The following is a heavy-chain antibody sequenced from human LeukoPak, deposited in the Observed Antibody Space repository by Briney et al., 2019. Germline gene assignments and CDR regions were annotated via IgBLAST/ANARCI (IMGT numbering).Heavy chain of an antibody. CDR2: ISSGVTTE. J-gene: IGHJ5*02. CDR1: GFPFKSYA. CDR3: ARFNLGWLDP. Sequence: GGSLRLSRAASGFPFKSYAMSWVRQAPGKGLEWISYISSGVTTEYYADSVKGRFTISRDDAKNSLYLQMDSLRAEDTAVYYCARFNLGWLDPWGQGALVTVSS. D-gene: IGHD1-20*01. V-gene: IGHV3-48*01.